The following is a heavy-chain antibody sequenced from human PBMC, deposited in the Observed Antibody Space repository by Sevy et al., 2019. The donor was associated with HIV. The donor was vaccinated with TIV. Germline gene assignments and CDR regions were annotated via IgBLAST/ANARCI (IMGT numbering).Heavy chain of an antibody. CDR3: ARAVLEISTWRSDY. V-gene: IGHV3-7*04. J-gene: IGHJ4*02. CDR2: IKEDGSEQ. D-gene: IGHD1-1*01. Sequence: GGSLRLSCAASGLTFSTYWMSWVRQAPGKGLEWVANIKEDGSEQYYVDSVKGRFTISRDNAKNLLYLQMDSLRAEDTAVYYCARAVLEISTWRSDYWGQGTQVTVSS. CDR1: GLTFSTYW.